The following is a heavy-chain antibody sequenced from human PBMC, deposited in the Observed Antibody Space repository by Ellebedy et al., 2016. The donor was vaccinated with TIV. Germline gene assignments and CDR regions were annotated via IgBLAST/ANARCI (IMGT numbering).Heavy chain of an antibody. Sequence: GESLKISCAASGFSFRRYGMHWVRQTPGKGLEWVADISNDGSNKHYADSVKGRSTISRDNSKNMVYLQMNTLRPEDTAVYYCANVAGAWTTVVFGEENNWGQGTMVTVSS. V-gene: IGHV3-30*18. J-gene: IGHJ3*02. CDR1: GFSFRRYG. D-gene: IGHD4-23*01. CDR2: ISNDGSNK. CDR3: ANVAGAWTTVVFGEENN.